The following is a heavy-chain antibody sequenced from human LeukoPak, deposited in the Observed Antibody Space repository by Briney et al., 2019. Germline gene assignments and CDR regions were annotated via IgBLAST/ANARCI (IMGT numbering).Heavy chain of an antibody. CDR1: GGSISSYY. Sequence: SETLSLTCTVSGGSISSYYWSWIRQPPGKGLEWIGYIYYSGSTNYNPSLKSRVTISVDTSKNQFSLKLSSVTAADTAVYYCARIRRTKYYDSSGYTPLALFDYWGQGTLVTVSS. CDR2: IYYSGST. CDR3: ARIRRTKYYDSSGYTPLALFDY. V-gene: IGHV4-59*01. D-gene: IGHD3-22*01. J-gene: IGHJ4*02.